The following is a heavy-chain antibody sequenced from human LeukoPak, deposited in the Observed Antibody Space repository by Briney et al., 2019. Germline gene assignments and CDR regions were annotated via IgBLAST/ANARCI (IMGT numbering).Heavy chain of an antibody. J-gene: IGHJ4*02. Sequence: GGSLRLSCAASGFTFSSYSMNWVRQAPGKGLEWVSYISGSSSTIYYADSVKDRFTISRDNAKSSLYLQMNSLRDEDTAVYYCARGAPSGSYYGYWGQGTLVTVSS. CDR2: ISGSSSTI. V-gene: IGHV3-48*02. CDR3: ARGAPSGSYYGY. D-gene: IGHD1-26*01. CDR1: GFTFSSYS.